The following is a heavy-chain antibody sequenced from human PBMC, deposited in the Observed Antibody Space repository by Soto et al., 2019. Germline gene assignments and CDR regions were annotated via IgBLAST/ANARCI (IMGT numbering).Heavy chain of an antibody. CDR3: ARAMIAARLPDV. CDR2: INHSGST. V-gene: IGHV4-34*01. J-gene: IGHJ6*04. D-gene: IGHD6-6*01. Sequence: PSETLSLTCAVYGGSFSGYYWSWIRQSPGKGLEWIGEINHSGSTNYNPSLKSRVTISVDTSKNQFSLKLSSVTAADTAVYYCARAMIAARLPDVWGKGTTVTVSS. CDR1: GGSFSGYY.